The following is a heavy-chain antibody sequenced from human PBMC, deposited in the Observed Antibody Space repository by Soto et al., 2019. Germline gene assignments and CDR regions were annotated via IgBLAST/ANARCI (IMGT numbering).Heavy chain of an antibody. V-gene: IGHV3-21*01. Sequence: PGGSLRLSCAASGFPFSSYSMNWVRQAPGKGLEWVSSISSSSSYIYYADSVKGRFTISRDNAKNSLYLQMNSLRAEDTAVYYCARERGVGTARAPYHHYGVDVEVQGTTETVS. J-gene: IGHJ6*02. CDR1: GFPFSSYS. CDR2: ISSSSSYI. CDR3: ARERGVGTARAPYHHYGVDV. D-gene: IGHD5-18*01.